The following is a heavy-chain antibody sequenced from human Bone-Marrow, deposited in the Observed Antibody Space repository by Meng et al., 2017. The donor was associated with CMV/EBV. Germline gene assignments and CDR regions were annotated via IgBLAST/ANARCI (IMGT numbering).Heavy chain of an antibody. CDR3: ASQRGRYNWNYYYGMDV. V-gene: IGHV3-30*02. CDR2: IRYDGDDE. CDR1: GFTFKNYG. Sequence: GESLKISCAASGFTFKNYGMHWVRQAPGKGLEWVALIRYDGDDEHYTDSVKGRFTISRDYSKSTLYLQMTSLRDEDTAVYYCASQRGRYNWNYYYGMDVWGQGTTVTVSS. D-gene: IGHD1-20*01. J-gene: IGHJ6*02.